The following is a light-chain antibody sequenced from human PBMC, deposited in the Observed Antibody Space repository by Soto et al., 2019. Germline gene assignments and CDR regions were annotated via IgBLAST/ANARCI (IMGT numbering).Light chain of an antibody. CDR3: QRYGGSLPMYT. V-gene: IGKV3-20*01. CDR1: QSVDSRF. J-gene: IGKJ2*01. CDR2: TTS. Sequence: EIVLTQSPGTLSLSPGERATLSCRTSQSVDSRFLAWYQQTPGQPPRLLIYTTSTRAAGIPERFSGSGSGTDFTLTISRLEPEDFAVYYCQRYGGSLPMYTIAQGTKLEIK.